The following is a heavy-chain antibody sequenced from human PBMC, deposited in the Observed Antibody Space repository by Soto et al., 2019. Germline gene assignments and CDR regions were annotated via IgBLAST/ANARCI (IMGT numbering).Heavy chain of an antibody. Sequence: LSLTCTVSGGSISSGGYYWSWIRQHPGKGLEWIGYIYYSGSTYYNPSLKSRVTISVDTSKNQFSLKLSSVTAADTAVYYCARVPSIAAAGTGHWFDPWGQGTLVTVSS. J-gene: IGHJ5*02. V-gene: IGHV4-31*03. CDR3: ARVPSIAAAGTGHWFDP. CDR1: GGSISSGGYY. CDR2: IYYSGST. D-gene: IGHD6-13*01.